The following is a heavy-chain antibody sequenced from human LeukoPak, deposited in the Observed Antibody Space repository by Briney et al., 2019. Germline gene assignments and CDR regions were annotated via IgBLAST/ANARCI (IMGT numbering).Heavy chain of an antibody. CDR1: GYTFTSYA. D-gene: IGHD6-13*01. V-gene: IGHV1-18*01. CDR2: ISAYTGNT. Sequence: ASVKVSCKASGYTFTSYAISWVRQAPGQGLEWMGWISAYTGNTNYAQKLQGRVTITTDTSTSTAYMELRSLRSDDPAVYYCARDRDSSSWYSSANWFAPWGPGTLVTVSS. J-gene: IGHJ5*02. CDR3: ARDRDSSSWYSSANWFAP.